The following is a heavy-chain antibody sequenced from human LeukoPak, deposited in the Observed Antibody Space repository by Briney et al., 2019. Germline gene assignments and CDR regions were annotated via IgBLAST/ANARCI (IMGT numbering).Heavy chain of an antibody. D-gene: IGHD5-18*01. Sequence: ASVKVSCKTSGYNFNIYTSTWGRQAPGQGLEWMGWVSTSNGDTNYAEKFQGSVTMTTETVTKTAYMELRRLRSGDTAMYFCARVSDTSMVTPGFDSWGQGTLVTVSS. CDR3: ARVSDTSMVTPGFDS. CDR1: GYNFNIYT. V-gene: IGHV1-18*01. CDR2: VSTSNGDT. J-gene: IGHJ4*02.